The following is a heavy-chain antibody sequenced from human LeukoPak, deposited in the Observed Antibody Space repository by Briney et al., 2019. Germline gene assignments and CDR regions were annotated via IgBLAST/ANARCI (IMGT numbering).Heavy chain of an antibody. Sequence: SETLSLTCTVSGGSISSSSYYWGWIRQPPGKGLEWIGSIYYSGSTYYNPSLKSRVTISVDTSKNQFSLKLSSVTAADTAVYYCARKGSSGWYDYWFDPWGQGTLVTVSS. CDR1: GGSISSSSYY. V-gene: IGHV4-39*07. D-gene: IGHD6-19*01. J-gene: IGHJ5*02. CDR3: ARKGSSGWYDYWFDP. CDR2: IYYSGST.